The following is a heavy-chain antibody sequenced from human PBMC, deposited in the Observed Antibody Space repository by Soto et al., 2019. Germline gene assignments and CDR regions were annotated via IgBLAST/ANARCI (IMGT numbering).Heavy chain of an antibody. V-gene: IGHV3-21*01. CDR2: ISSSSSYI. D-gene: IGHD3-22*01. Sequence: PGGSLRLSCAASGFTFSSYSMNWVRQAPGKGLEWVSSISSSSSYIYYADSVKGRFTISRDNAKNSLYLQMNSLRAEDTAVYYCARHYYDSSGSNPFFDYWGQGTLVTVSS. CDR1: GFTFSSYS. CDR3: ARHYYDSSGSNPFFDY. J-gene: IGHJ4*02.